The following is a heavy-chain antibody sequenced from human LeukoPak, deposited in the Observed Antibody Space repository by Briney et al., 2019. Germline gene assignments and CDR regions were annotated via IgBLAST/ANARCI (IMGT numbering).Heavy chain of an antibody. J-gene: IGHJ4*02. CDR2: ISAYNGDT. CDR1: GYTFTSYG. V-gene: IGHV1-18*01. Sequence: RASVKVSCKASGYTFTSYGISWVRQAPGQGLEWMGWISAYNGDTNYAQKLQGRVTMTTDTSTSTAYMELRSLIYDDTAVYYCARGSSLVATTHWGQGTLVTVSS. CDR3: ARGSSLVATTH. D-gene: IGHD5-12*01.